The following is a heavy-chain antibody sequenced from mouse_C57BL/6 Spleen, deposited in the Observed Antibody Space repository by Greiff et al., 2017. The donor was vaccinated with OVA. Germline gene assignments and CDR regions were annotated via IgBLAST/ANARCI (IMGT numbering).Heavy chain of an antibody. CDR2: IRHKANNHAT. J-gene: IGHJ1*03. Sequence: DVMLVESGGGLVQPGGSMKLSCAASGFTFSDAWMDWVRQSPEKGLEWVAEIRHKANNHATYYAESVKGRFTISRDDSKSSVYLQMNSLRAEDTGIYYCTHFDVWGTGTTVTVSS. CDR3: THFDV. CDR1: GFTFSDAW. V-gene: IGHV6-6*01.